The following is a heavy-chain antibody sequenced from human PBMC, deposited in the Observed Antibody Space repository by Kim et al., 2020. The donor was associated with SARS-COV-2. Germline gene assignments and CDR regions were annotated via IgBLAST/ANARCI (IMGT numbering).Heavy chain of an antibody. CDR1: GLTFVNAW. CDR2: ITSKIDGETI. V-gene: IGHV3-15*01. CDR3: ATGKFQWQLLFDC. J-gene: IGHJ4*02. D-gene: IGHD1-26*01. Sequence: GGSLRLSCGASGLTFVNAWMSWVRQAPGKGLEWVGRITSKIDGETIQYAAAVQGRFNISRDDSKNTLYLQMDNLNTDDTAVYYCATGKFQWQLLFDCWGQGTLVTVSS.